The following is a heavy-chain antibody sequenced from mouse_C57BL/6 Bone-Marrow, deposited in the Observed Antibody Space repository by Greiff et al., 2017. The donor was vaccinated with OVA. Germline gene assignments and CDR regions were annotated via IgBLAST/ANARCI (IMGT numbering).Heavy chain of an antibody. CDR3: AIYYYGSSSFAY. CDR2: FYPYNDDT. CDR1: GYTFTTYP. Sequence: VQLQQSGAELVKPGASVKMSCKASGYTFTTYPIEWMKQNHGKSLEWIGKFYPYNDDTKYNEKFKGKATLTVEKSSSTGCLELSRLTSDDSAVYYCAIYYYGSSSFAYWGQGTLVTVSA. V-gene: IGHV1-47*01. J-gene: IGHJ3*01. D-gene: IGHD1-1*01.